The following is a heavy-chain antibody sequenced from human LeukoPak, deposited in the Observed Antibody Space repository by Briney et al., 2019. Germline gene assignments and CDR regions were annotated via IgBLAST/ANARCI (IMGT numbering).Heavy chain of an antibody. CDR3: ARGSIVASVDY. CDR2: IYYSGST. D-gene: IGHD2/OR15-2a*01. CDR1: GGSISSYY. V-gene: IGHV4-59*01. Sequence: SETLSLTCTVSGGSISSYYWSWIRQPPGKGLEWIGYIYYSGSTNYNPSLKSRVTISVDTSKNQFSLKLSSVTAADTAVYYCARGSIVASVDYWGRGTLVTVSS. J-gene: IGHJ4*02.